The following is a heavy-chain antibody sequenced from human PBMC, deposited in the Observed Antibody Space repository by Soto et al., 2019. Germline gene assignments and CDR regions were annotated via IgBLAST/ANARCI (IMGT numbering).Heavy chain of an antibody. J-gene: IGHJ4*02. CDR2: ISYDGSNK. CDR3: AKDQLVRGRHFDY. V-gene: IGHV3-30*18. D-gene: IGHD6-13*01. CDR1: GFTFSSYG. Sequence: QVQLVESGGGVVQPGRSLRLSCAASGFTFSSYGMHWVRQAPGKGLEWVAVISYDGSNKYYADSVKGRFTISRDNSKNPLYLQMNSLRAEDTAVYYCAKDQLVRGRHFDYWGQGTLVTVSS.